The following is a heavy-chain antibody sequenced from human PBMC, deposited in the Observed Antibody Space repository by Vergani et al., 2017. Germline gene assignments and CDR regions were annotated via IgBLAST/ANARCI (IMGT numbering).Heavy chain of an antibody. D-gene: IGHD3-22*01. CDR3: ARGLYDSSGYYYSNYYYYGMDV. J-gene: IGHJ6*02. CDR1: GGSISSGDYY. CDR2: IYYSGST. V-gene: IGHV4-30-4*01. Sequence: QVQLQESGPGLVKPSQTLSLTCTVSGGSISSGDYYWRWIRQPPGKGLEWIGYIYYSGSTYYNPSLKSRVTISVDTSKNQFSLKLSSVTAADTAVYYCARGLYDSSGYYYSNYYYYGMDVWGQGTTVTVSS.